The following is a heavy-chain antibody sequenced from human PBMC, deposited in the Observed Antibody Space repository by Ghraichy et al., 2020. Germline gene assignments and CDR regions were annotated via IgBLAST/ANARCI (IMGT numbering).Heavy chain of an antibody. Sequence: GGSLRLSWAGSGFTFTRYAILWVRQPPGKGMECMAVISREGSSQYYADSVKGRFTISRDNSKNTLFLQMNSLRAEDTAVYYCVRDGGGGYNQMDNWGQGSLVTVSS. CDR2: ISREGSSQ. D-gene: IGHD5-24*01. CDR3: VRDGGGGYNQMDN. J-gene: IGHJ4*02. CDR1: GFTFTRYA. V-gene: IGHV3-30*04.